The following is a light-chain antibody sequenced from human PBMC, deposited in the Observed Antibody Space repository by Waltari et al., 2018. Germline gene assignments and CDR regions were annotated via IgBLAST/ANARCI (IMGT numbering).Light chain of an antibody. CDR1: TANIGRNT. CDR3: AAWDDGLNGWV. Sequence: QSVLTQPPSASGSPGQRATISCSGSTANIGRNTVHWYQQIPGTAPKLLIYTNSQRPSGVPDRFSGSKSGTSGFLAISGLQSEDEADYYCAAWDDGLNGWVFGGRTRVSVL. J-gene: IGLJ3*02. CDR2: TNS. V-gene: IGLV1-44*01.